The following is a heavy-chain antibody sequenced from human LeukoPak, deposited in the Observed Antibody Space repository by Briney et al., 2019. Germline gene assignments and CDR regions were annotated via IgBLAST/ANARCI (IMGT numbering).Heavy chain of an antibody. D-gene: IGHD6-13*01. V-gene: IGHV5-51*01. CDR2: THPGDSYT. J-gene: IGHJ4*02. Sequence: GESLKISCKGSGYSFSNYWIAWVRQMPGKGLEWMGITHPGDSYTRYSPSFQGQVTISVDKYISTAYLQWSSLKASDTAMYYCAKTGIATTGTSNFFDYWGQGTLVTVSS. CDR3: AKTGIATTGTSNFFDY. CDR1: GYSFSNYW.